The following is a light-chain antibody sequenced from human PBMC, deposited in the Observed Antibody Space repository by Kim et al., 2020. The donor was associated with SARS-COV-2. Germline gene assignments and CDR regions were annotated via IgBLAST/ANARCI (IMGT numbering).Light chain of an antibody. CDR3: QAWDSSVWV. CDR2: QDS. J-gene: IGLJ3*02. Sequence: SVSPGQTASITCAGDKLGNKYACWYQQRPDQSPVLVIYQDSKRPSGIPERFSGSNARNTATLTISGTQAMDEADYYCQAWDSSVWVFGGGTKLTVL. CDR1: KLGNKY. V-gene: IGLV3-1*01.